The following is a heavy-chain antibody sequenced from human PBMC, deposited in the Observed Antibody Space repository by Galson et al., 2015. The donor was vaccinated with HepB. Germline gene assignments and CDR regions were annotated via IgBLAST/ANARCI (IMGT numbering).Heavy chain of an antibody. CDR2: ISYDGSNK. CDR1: GFTFSSYA. V-gene: IGHV3-30*01. CDR3: ARNLRVVVPAAHDY. D-gene: IGHD2-2*01. J-gene: IGHJ4*02. Sequence: SLRLSCAASGFTFSSYAMHWVRQAPGKGLEWVAVISYDGSNKYYADSVKGRFTISRDNSKNTLYLLMNSLRAEDTAVYYCARNLRVVVPAAHDYWGQGTLVTVSS.